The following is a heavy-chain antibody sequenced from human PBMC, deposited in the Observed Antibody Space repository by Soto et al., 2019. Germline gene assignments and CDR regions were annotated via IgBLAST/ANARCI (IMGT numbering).Heavy chain of an antibody. CDR2: ISYEGRNK. D-gene: IGHD4-4*01. CDR1: GFTFSLYG. V-gene: IGHV3-30*18. Sequence: QVQLVESGGDVVQPGGSLRLSCAVSGFTFSLYGMHWVRQAPGKGLEWVAFISYEGRNKYYADSVKGRFTISRDNSKNTLSLQMESLRPEDTAVYYCAKWRDSTLLRWQYFDNWGQGTQVTVSS. J-gene: IGHJ4*02. CDR3: AKWRDSTLLRWQYFDN.